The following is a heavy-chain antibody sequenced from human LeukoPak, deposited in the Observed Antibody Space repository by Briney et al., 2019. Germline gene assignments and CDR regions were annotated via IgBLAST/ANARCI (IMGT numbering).Heavy chain of an antibody. J-gene: IGHJ4*02. Sequence: GGSLRLSCAASGFTFSSYAMSWVRQAPGKGLEWVSAISGSGGSTYYADSVKGRFTISRDNSKNTLYLQMNRLRAEDTAVYYCAKDKSYYYDSGSYGLDYWGQGTLVTVSS. CDR3: AKDKSYYYDSGSYGLDY. CDR1: GFTFSSYA. D-gene: IGHD3-10*01. V-gene: IGHV3-23*01. CDR2: ISGSGGST.